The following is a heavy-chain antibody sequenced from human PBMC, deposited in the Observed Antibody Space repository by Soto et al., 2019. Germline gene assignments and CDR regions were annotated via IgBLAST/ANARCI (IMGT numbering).Heavy chain of an antibody. CDR1: GYTFTSYS. Sequence: GASVKVSCKASGYTFTSYSISWVRQAPGHGLEWMGWISTYNSNTDYAQNLQGRVTMTTDTSTSTAYMEVRSLRSDDTAVYYCARRNDYGDVWGQGTLVTVSS. V-gene: IGHV1-18*01. CDR3: ARRNDYGDV. J-gene: IGHJ4*02. CDR2: ISTYNSNT.